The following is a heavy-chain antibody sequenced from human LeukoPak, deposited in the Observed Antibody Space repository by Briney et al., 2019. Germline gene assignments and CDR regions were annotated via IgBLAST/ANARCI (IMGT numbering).Heavy chain of an antibody. V-gene: IGHV3-30*03. D-gene: IGHD2-15*01. Sequence: GGSLRLSCAASGFTFSSYGMHWVRQAPGKGLEWVAVISYDGSNKYYADSVKGRFTISRDNSKNTLYLQMNSLRAEDTAVYYCARDRTWWDYWGQGTLVTVSS. CDR2: ISYDGSNK. CDR3: ARDRTWWDY. J-gene: IGHJ4*02. CDR1: GFTFSSYG.